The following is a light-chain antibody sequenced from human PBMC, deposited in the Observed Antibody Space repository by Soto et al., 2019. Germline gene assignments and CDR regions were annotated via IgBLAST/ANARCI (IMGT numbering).Light chain of an antibody. J-gene: IGKJ4*01. CDR2: GAS. CDR1: QRVSGN. CDR3: QQDNNWPALT. V-gene: IGKV3D-15*01. Sequence: EIVMTQSPATLSVSPGERATLSCRASQRVSGNFAWSQQKPGQAPSLLPYGASTRAPGIPARFSGSGSGTEFTHTISSLQAEEFAVYYWQQDNNWPALTVGGGTKVEVK.